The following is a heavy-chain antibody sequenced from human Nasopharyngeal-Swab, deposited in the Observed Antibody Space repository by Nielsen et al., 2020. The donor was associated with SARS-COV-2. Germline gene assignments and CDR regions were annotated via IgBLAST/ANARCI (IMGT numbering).Heavy chain of an antibody. CDR2: ISYDGSNK. CDR3: ARDLFHSSSWYEDY. CDR1: GFTFSSYA. J-gene: IGHJ4*02. V-gene: IGHV3-30*04. Sequence: GESLKISCAASGFTFSSYAMHWVRQALGKGLEWVAVISYDGSNKYYADSVKGRFTISRDNSKNTLYLQMNSLRAEDTAVYYCARDLFHSSSWYEDYWGQGTLVTVSS. D-gene: IGHD6-13*01.